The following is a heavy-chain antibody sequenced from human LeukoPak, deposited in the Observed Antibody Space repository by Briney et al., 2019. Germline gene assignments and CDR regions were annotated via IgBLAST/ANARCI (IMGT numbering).Heavy chain of an antibody. V-gene: IGHV5-51*01. CDR2: IYPGASDT. J-gene: IGHJ4*02. Sequence: PGESLKISCKGSGYSFTSYWIGWVRQMPGKGLEWMGIIYPGASDTRYSPSFQGQVTISADKSISTAYLQWSSLKASDTAMYYCARDMTDSSSWYRGNFDYWGQGTLVTVSS. CDR3: ARDMTDSSSWYRGNFDY. D-gene: IGHD6-13*01. CDR1: GYSFTSYW.